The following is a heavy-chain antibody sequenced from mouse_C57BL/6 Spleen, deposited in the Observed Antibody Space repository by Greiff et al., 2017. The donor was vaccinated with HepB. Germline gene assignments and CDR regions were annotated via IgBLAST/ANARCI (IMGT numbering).Heavy chain of an antibody. CDR3: ASSPGTCNY. CDR2: INPNNGGT. J-gene: IGHJ2*01. CDR1: GYTFTDYY. V-gene: IGHV1-26*01. Sequence: VQLQQSGPELVKPGASVKISCKASGYTFTDYYMNWVKQSHGKSLEWIGDINPNNGGTSYNQKFKGKATLTVDKSSSTAYMELRSLTSEDSAVYYCASSPGTCNYWGQGTTLTVSS. D-gene: IGHD4-1*01.